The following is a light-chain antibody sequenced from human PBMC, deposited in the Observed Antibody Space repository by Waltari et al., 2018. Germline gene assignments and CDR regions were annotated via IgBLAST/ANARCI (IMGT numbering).Light chain of an antibody. CDR3: QQLDRYPFT. V-gene: IGKV1-9*01. CDR1: QNPSSS. CDR2: TAS. Sequence: IQLTQSPSSLSASVGDRVTITFRARQNPSSSLACYEQKPGKAPKLLIHTASILQSGVPSRFSGSGSGTDFTLTISSLQAEDFATYYCQQLDRYPFTFGGGTKVEIK. J-gene: IGKJ4*01.